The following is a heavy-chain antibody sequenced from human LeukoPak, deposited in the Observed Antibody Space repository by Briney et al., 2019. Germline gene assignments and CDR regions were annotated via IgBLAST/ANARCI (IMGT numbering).Heavy chain of an antibody. CDR2: INPSGGST. CDR1: GYTFTSYY. Sequence: ASVKVSCKASGYTFTSYYMHWVRQAPGQGLEWMGIINPSGGSTSYAQKFQGRVTMTRDTSISTAYMELSRLRSDDTAVYYCARGYCSSTSCYGSWFDPWGQGTLVTVSS. CDR3: ARGYCSSTSCYGSWFDP. V-gene: IGHV1-46*01. D-gene: IGHD2-2*01. J-gene: IGHJ5*02.